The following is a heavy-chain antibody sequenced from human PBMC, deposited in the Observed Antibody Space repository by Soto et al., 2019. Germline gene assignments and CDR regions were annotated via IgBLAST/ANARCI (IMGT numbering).Heavy chain of an antibody. CDR1: GGSVSSGSYY. CDR2: IYYSGST. Sequence: SETLSLTCTVSGGSVSSGSYYWSWIRQPPGKGLEWIGYIYYSGSTNYNPSLKSRVTISVDTPKNQFSLKLSSVTAADTAVYYCARSSGWYFANYFDYWGQGTLVTVSS. V-gene: IGHV4-61*01. D-gene: IGHD6-19*01. J-gene: IGHJ4*02. CDR3: ARSSGWYFANYFDY.